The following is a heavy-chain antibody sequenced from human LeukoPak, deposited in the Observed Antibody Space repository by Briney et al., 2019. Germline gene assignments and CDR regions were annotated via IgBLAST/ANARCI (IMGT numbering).Heavy chain of an antibody. V-gene: IGHV3-23*01. Sequence: GGSLRLSCAASGFTFRRYAMSWVRQAPGKGLEWVSAISGSGNSTYYADSVKGRFTISRDNSKNTLYLQMNSLRVEDTAIYYCAKGRGYCTGGSCYSDYWGQGTLVTVSS. D-gene: IGHD2-15*01. CDR3: AKGRGYCTGGSCYSDY. CDR2: ISGSGNST. J-gene: IGHJ4*02. CDR1: GFTFRRYA.